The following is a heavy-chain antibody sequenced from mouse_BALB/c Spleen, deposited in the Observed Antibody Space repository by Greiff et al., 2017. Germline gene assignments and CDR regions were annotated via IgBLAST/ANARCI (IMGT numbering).Heavy chain of an antibody. CDR1: GFTFTDYY. J-gene: IGHJ3*01. D-gene: IGHD2-1*01. CDR3: ARVIYYGNPAWFAY. Sequence: EVQVVESGGGLVQPGGSLRLSCATSGFTFTDYYMSWVRQPPGKALEWLGFIRNKANGYTTEYSASVKGRFTISRDNSQSILYLQMNTLRAEDSATYYCARVIYYGNPAWFAYWGQGTLVTVSA. V-gene: IGHV7-3*02. CDR2: IRNKANGYTT.